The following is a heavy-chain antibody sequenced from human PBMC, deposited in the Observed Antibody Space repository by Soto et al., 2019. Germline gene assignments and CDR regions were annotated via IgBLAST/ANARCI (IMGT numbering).Heavy chain of an antibody. Sequence: GSLRLSCAASGFTFSSSEMNWVRQAPGKGLEWVSYISGSGTTIYYAASVKGRFTISRDNAKNSLYLQMNSLRAEDTAVYYCARELAWHYDYWGQGTLVTVSS. V-gene: IGHV3-48*03. J-gene: IGHJ4*02. CDR3: ARELAWHYDY. D-gene: IGHD1-7*01. CDR1: GFTFSSSE. CDR2: ISGSGTTI.